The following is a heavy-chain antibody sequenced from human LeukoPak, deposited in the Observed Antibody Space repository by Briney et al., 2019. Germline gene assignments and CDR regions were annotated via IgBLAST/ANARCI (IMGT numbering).Heavy chain of an antibody. CDR2: ISRDGSGT. D-gene: IGHD3-10*01. J-gene: IGHJ4*02. Sequence: GGSLRLSCAASGFTFSSYEMNWVRQAPGKGLEWVSVISRDGSGTYYADSVKGRLTISRDNSKNTVYLQMNSLEPDDTAVYYCARDAFYSSGTYFDYWGQGTLVTVSS. V-gene: IGHV3-30*04. CDR1: GFTFSSYE. CDR3: ARDAFYSSGTYFDY.